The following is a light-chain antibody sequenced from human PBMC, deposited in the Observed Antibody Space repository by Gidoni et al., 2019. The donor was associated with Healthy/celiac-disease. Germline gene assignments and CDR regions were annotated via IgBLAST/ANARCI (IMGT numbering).Light chain of an antibody. J-gene: IGKJ5*01. CDR1: QVVRSSY. CDR3: QQYGSSPPIT. V-gene: IGKV3-20*01. CDR2: GAS. Sequence: EIVLTQSPGTLSLSPGERATLSCRASQVVRSSYLAWYQQKPGHAPRLLICGASSRATGIPDRFNGSGSGKEFTLTISRLEPEDFAVYYCQQYGSSPPITFGQGTRLEIK.